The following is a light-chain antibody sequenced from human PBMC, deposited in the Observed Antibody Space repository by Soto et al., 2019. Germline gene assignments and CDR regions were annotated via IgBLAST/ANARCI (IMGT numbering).Light chain of an antibody. Sequence: QSVLTQPPSVSGAPGQRVTISCTGGSSNIGAGYDVHWYQQLPGTAPKLLIYGNSNRPSGVPDRFSGSKSGTSASLAITGLQAEDEADYYCQSYDSSLSGSQVFGGGTKVTVL. V-gene: IGLV1-40*01. CDR2: GNS. CDR1: SSNIGAGYD. CDR3: QSYDSSLSGSQV. J-gene: IGLJ2*01.